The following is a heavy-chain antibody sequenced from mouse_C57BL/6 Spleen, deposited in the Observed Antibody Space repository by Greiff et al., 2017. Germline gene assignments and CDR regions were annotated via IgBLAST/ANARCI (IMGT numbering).Heavy chain of an antibody. Sequence: VQLQQSGAELVKPGASVKLSCTASGFNIKDYYMHWVKQRTEPGLEWIGRIDPADGETKYAPTFQGQATIPADTSTNTAYLQRSILTYEDTAFYYCARGGGRDYWGQGTTLTVSS. J-gene: IGHJ2*01. CDR3: ARGGGRDY. CDR1: GFNIKDYY. CDR2: IDPADGET. V-gene: IGHV14-2*01. D-gene: IGHD1-1*02.